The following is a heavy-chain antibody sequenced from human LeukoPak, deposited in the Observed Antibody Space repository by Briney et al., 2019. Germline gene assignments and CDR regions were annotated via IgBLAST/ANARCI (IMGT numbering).Heavy chain of an antibody. CDR2: IYTSGST. V-gene: IGHV4-4*07. J-gene: IGHJ5*02. Sequence: PSETLSLTCTVSGGSISSYYWSWIRQPAGKGLEWIGRIYTSGSTNYNPSLKSRVTISVDTSKNQFSLKLSSVTAADTAVYYCARAESGGYSSSWSNWFDPWGQGTLVTVSS. CDR3: ARAESGGYSSSWSNWFDP. CDR1: GGSISSYY. D-gene: IGHD6-13*01.